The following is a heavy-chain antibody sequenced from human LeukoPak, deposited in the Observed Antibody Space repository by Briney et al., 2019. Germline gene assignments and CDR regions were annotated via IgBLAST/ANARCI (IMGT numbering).Heavy chain of an antibody. CDR3: ARVGTYGSGSYLSWLDY. J-gene: IGHJ4*02. CDR2: IYYSGST. Sequence: SETLSLTCTVSGGSISSGSYCCSWSRQHPGKGLEWIGYIYYSGSTYYNPSLKSRVTISVDTSNNQFSLKLGSVTAADTAVYYCARVGTYGSGSYLSWLDYWGQGTLVTVSS. D-gene: IGHD3-10*01. CDR1: GGSISSGSYC. V-gene: IGHV4-31*03.